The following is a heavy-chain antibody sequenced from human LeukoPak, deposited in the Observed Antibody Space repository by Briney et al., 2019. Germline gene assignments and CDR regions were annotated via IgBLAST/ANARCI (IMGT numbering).Heavy chain of an antibody. V-gene: IGHV3-30-3*01. CDR1: RFTFSSYA. Sequence: PGGSLRLSCAASRFTFSSYAMHWVRQAPGKGLEWVALISYDGSSKIYADSVKGRFTISRDNSKNTLYLQMNSLRVEDTAVYYCARAPRTVGATTNSLTDYWGQGTLVTVSS. CDR2: ISYDGSSK. CDR3: ARAPRTVGATTNSLTDY. J-gene: IGHJ4*02. D-gene: IGHD1-26*01.